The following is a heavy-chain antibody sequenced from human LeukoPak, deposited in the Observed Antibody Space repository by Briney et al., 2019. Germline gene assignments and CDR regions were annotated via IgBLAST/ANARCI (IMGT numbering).Heavy chain of an antibody. J-gene: IGHJ4*02. CDR1: GGSISSGDYY. Sequence: SETLSLTCTVSGGSISSGDYYWSWIRQHPGKGLEWIGYIYYSGSTYYNPSLKSRVTISVDTSKNQFSLKLSSVTAADTAVYYCARNRAAADPFDYWGQGTLVTVSS. CDR2: IYYSGST. D-gene: IGHD6-13*01. V-gene: IGHV4-31*03. CDR3: ARNRAAADPFDY.